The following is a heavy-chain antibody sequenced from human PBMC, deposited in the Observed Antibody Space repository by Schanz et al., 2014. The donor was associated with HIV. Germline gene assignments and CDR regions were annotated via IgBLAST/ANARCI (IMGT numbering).Heavy chain of an antibody. V-gene: IGHV1-69*01. CDR3: ARDYHWNWFDP. J-gene: IGHJ5*02. CDR1: GGTFINYA. D-gene: IGHD1-20*01. Sequence: QVQLVQSGAEVKKTGSSVKVSCKASGGTFINYAFSWVRQAPGQGLEWMGGIIPLFGTSNYAQKFQGRATITADESTSTAYMELSSLRAEDTAVYYCARDYHWNWFDPWGQGTLVTVSS. CDR2: IIPLFGTS.